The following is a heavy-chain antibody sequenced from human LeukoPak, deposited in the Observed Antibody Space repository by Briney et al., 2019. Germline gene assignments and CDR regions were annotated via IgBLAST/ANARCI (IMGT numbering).Heavy chain of an antibody. J-gene: IGHJ6*02. D-gene: IGHD3-3*01. V-gene: IGHV3-23*01. CDR3: AKSVAIYFYYGLDV. Sequence: PGGSLRLSCAASGFTFGSCWMNWVRQTPGKGLEWVSAISGSGGSTYYADSVKGRFTISRDNSKNTLFLQMNSLRAEDTAPYYCAKSVAIYFYYGLDVWGQGTTVAVSS. CDR1: GFTFGSCW. CDR2: ISGSGGST.